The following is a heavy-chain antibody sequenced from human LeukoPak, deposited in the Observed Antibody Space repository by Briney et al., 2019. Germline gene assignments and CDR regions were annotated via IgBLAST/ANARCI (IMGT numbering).Heavy chain of an antibody. J-gene: IGHJ6*03. CDR2: IYYSGST. V-gene: IGHV4-59*01. D-gene: IGHD3-10*01. Sequence: PSETLSLTCTVSGGSISSYYLSWIRQPPGKGLEWVGNIYYSGSTNYDPSLKSRVTISVDTSKNQFSLKLSSVTAEDTAVYYCARQRMVRGVIKNYYYMDVWGKGTTVTVSS. CDR3: ARQRMVRGVIKNYYYMDV. CDR1: GGSISSYY.